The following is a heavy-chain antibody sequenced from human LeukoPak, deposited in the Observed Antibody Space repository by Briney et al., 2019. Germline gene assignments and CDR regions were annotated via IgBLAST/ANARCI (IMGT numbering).Heavy chain of an antibody. CDR1: GGSISSSSYY. CDR2: IYYSGST. Sequence: SETLSLTCTVSGGSISSSSYYWGWIRQPPGKGLEWIGSIYYSGSTYYNPSLKSRVTISVDTSKNQFSLKLSSVTAADTAVYYCARGQPLLYYYYYYMDVWGKGTTVTISS. D-gene: IGHD2-21*02. V-gene: IGHV4-39*07. CDR3: ARGQPLLYYYYYYMDV. J-gene: IGHJ6*03.